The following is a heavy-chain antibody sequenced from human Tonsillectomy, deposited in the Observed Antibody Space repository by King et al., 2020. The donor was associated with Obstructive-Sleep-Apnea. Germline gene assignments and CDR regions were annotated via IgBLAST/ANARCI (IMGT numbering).Heavy chain of an antibody. CDR1: GFTFSNCA. CDR3: AKEDYDSSGYYFRFVSSFDY. Sequence: VQLVESGGGLEQPGGSLRLSCAASGFTFSNCAMSWVRQAPGKGLEWVSAISGSGGSTYYADSVKGRFSISRDNSKNTLYLKMNSLRAGDTAVYYCAKEDYDSSGYYFRFVSSFDYWGQGTLVTVSS. V-gene: IGHV3-23*04. CDR2: ISGSGGST. J-gene: IGHJ4*02. D-gene: IGHD3-22*01.